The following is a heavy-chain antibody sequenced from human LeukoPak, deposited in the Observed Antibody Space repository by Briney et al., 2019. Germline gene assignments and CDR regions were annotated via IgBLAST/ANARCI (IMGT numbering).Heavy chain of an antibody. V-gene: IGHV3-9*01. CDR2: ISWNSGSI. CDR1: GFIVNDHA. Sequence: PGGSLRLSCVASGFIVNDHAMHWVRHAPGKGLEWVSGISWNSGSIGYADSVKGRFTISRDNAKDSLYLQMNSLRAEDTALYYCAKDIAAAGTEWFDPWGQGTLVTVSS. D-gene: IGHD6-13*01. CDR3: AKDIAAAGTEWFDP. J-gene: IGHJ5*02.